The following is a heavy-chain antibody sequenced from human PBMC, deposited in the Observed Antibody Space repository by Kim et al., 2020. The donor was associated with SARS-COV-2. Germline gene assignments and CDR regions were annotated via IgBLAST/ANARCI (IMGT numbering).Heavy chain of an antibody. D-gene: IGHD2-2*01. CDR3: ARARGDIVVVPAALPHYYCYYGMDV. Sequence: SQTLSLTCAISGDSVSSNSAARNWIRQSPSRGLEWLGRTYYRSKWYNDYAVSVKSRITINPDTSKNQFSLQLNSVTPEDTAVYYCARARGDIVVVPAALPHYYCYYGMDVWGQGTTVTVSS. J-gene: IGHJ6*02. CDR2: TYYRSKWYN. CDR1: GDSVSSNSAA. V-gene: IGHV6-1*01.